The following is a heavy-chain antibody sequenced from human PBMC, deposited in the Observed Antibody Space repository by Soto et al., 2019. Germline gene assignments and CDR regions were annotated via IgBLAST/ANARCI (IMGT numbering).Heavy chain of an antibody. CDR3: ARRARRDGYNLDY. J-gene: IGHJ4*02. D-gene: IGHD5-12*01. CDR2: MNPNSGNT. CDR1: GYTFTSYD. Sequence: ASVKVSCKASGYTFTSYDINWVRQATGQGLEWMGWMNPNSGNTGYAQKFQGRVTMTRNTSISTAYMELSSLRSGDTAVYYCARRARRDGYNLDYWGQGTLVTVSS. V-gene: IGHV1-8*01.